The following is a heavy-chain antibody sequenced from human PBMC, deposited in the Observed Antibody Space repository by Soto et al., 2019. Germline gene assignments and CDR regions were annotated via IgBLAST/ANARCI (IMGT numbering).Heavy chain of an antibody. Sequence: QVQLVQSGAEVRKPGASVKVSCKPSGYTFNTYYLHWLRQAPGQALEWMGVIHPSGGGTTYAQKFLGRVPVPRDTSTTTVFMELSSLRSDDTAVYYCARGGHIAVVTASFDNWGQGTLVTVSS. J-gene: IGHJ4*02. V-gene: IGHV1-46*02. CDR1: GYTFNTYY. CDR3: ARGGHIAVVTASFDN. D-gene: IGHD2-21*02. CDR2: IHPSGGGT.